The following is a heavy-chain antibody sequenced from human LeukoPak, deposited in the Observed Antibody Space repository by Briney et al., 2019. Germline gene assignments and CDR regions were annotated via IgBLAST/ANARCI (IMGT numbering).Heavy chain of an antibody. CDR1: GFTFSSYG. CDR2: ISYDGSNK. CDR3: AKDLGSSSSVAFDY. Sequence: PGRSLRLSCAAPGFTFSSYGMHWVRQAPGKGLEWVAVISYDGSNKYYADSVKGRFTISRDNSKNTLYLQMNSLRAEDTAVYYCAKDLGSSSSVAFDYWGQGTLVTVSS. D-gene: IGHD6-6*01. J-gene: IGHJ4*02. V-gene: IGHV3-30*18.